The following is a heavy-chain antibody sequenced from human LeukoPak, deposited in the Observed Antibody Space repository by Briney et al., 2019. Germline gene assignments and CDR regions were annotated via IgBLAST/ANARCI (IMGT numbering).Heavy chain of an antibody. CDR1: GRSISTSSYY. J-gene: IGHJ6*03. V-gene: IGHV4-39*01. CDR2: IYYSGST. CDR3: ARHSHSSSDFYYYYMDV. D-gene: IGHD6-6*01. Sequence: SQTLSLTCTVSGRSISTSSYYWGWLRQPPGTGLEWFGSIYYSGSTYYNPSLKSRVTISVDTSKNQFSLKLSSVTAADTAVYFCARHSHSSSDFYYYYMDVWGKGTTVTVSS.